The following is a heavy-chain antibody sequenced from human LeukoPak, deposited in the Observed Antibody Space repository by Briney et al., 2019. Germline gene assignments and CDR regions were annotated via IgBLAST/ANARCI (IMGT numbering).Heavy chain of an antibody. J-gene: IGHJ6*03. V-gene: IGHV1-69*01. Sequence: SVKVSCKASGGTFSSNAISWVRQAPGQGLEWMGGTIPVYGTTNYAQKFQGRVTMTADESTGTVYMELNTLRSEDTAVSYCARAGPPSRDYYYYMDVWGPGTMVTVAS. CDR3: ARAGPPSRDYYYYMDV. CDR1: GGTFSSNA. CDR2: TIPVYGTT.